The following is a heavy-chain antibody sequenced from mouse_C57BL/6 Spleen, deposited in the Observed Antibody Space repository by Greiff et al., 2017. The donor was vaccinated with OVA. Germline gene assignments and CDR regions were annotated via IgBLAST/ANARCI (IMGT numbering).Heavy chain of an antibody. J-gene: IGHJ2*01. Sequence: EVQLQQSGTVLARPGASVKMSCKTSGYTFTSYWMHWVKQRPGQGLEWIGAIYPGNSDTSYNQKFKGKAKLTAVTSASTAYMKLSSLTNEDSAVYYCTREAMVTTAFDYWGQGTTLTVSS. D-gene: IGHD2-2*01. V-gene: IGHV1-5*01. CDR1: GYTFTSYW. CDR2: IYPGNSDT. CDR3: TREAMVTTAFDY.